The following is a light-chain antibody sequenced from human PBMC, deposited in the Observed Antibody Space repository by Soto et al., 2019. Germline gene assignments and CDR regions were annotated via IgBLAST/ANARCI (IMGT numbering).Light chain of an antibody. CDR3: CSYAGSYTVV. Sequence: QSALTQPRSVSGSPGQSVTISCTGTSSDVGGYNYVSWYQQHPGKAPKLMIYDVSKRPSGVPDRFSGSKSVNTASLTISGLQAEDEADYYCCSYAGSYTVVFGTGTKLTVL. CDR2: DVS. J-gene: IGLJ1*01. CDR1: SSDVGGYNY. V-gene: IGLV2-11*01.